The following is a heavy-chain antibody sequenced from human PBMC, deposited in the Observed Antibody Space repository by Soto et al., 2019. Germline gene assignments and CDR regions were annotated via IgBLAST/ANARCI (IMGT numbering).Heavy chain of an antibody. CDR1: GFTFSNYW. D-gene: IGHD3-16*01. V-gene: IGHV3-7*01. J-gene: IGHJ5*01. CDR2: IKQDGSEK. Sequence: EVQLVESGGGLVQPGGSLRLSCAASGFTFSNYWMSWVRQAPGKGPEWVANIKQDGSEKNYVDSVEGRFTISRDNAKNSLYLQMNSLRAKDTAVYYCATYAHHTFDSWGQGTLVTVSS. CDR3: ATYAHHTFDS.